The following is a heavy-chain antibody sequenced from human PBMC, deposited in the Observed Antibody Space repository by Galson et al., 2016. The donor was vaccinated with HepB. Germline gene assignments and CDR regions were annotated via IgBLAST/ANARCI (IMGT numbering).Heavy chain of an antibody. V-gene: IGHV5-51*01. CDR3: ARRGCVTTTNCYRAWFDS. CDR1: GDTFGRHW. CDR2: IYPGDSDT. D-gene: IGHD2-2*01. Sequence: QSGAEVKKPGESLKISCKSSGDTFGRHWIAWVRQSPGKGLEWMGIIYPGDSDTRYSPSFQGQVTISVDKSITTAYLQWSSLKASDTAIYYCARRGCVTTTNCYRAWFDSWGQGTLVSVSS. J-gene: IGHJ5*01.